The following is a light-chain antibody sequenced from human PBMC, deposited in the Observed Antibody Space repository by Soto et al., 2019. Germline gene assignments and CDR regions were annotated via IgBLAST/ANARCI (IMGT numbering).Light chain of an antibody. CDR1: QSISRY. CDR2: GAS. J-gene: IGKJ1*01. CDR3: RQYASPLPP. V-gene: IGKV3-20*01. Sequence: LAHTSGILSSYTRARTTLSDSASQSISRYLAWYQQNPGQGPSHLIYGASSRATGTPDRFSGSGCETDFILSIIRLQPEDVILYYCRQYASPLPPFGHGTKVDIK.